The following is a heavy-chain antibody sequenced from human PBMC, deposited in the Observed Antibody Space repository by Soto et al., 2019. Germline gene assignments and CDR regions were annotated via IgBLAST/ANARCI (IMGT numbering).Heavy chain of an antibody. J-gene: IGHJ4*02. CDR1: GFTFSSYA. CDR3: AKDHGGYSLRFLEWLNYFDY. D-gene: IGHD3-3*01. CDR2: ISGSGGST. V-gene: IGHV3-23*01. Sequence: PGGSLRLSCAASGFTFSSYAISWVRQAPGEGLEWVSGISGSGGSTYYADSVKGRFTISRDNSKNTLYLQMNSLRAEDTAVYYCAKDHGGYSLRFLEWLNYFDYWGQGTLVTVSS.